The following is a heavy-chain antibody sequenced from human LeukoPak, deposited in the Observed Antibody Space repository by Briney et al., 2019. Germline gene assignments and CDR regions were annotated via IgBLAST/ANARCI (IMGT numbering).Heavy chain of an antibody. CDR2: ISSSGSTI. CDR3: ARSGSSGWYFDY. Sequence: GGSLRLSCAASGFTFSSYEMNWVRQAPGKGLEWVSYISSSGSTIYYADSVKGRFTISRDNAKNSLYLQMNRLRAEDTAVYYCARSGSSGWYFDYWGQGTLVTVSS. J-gene: IGHJ4*02. D-gene: IGHD6-19*01. CDR1: GFTFSSYE. V-gene: IGHV3-48*03.